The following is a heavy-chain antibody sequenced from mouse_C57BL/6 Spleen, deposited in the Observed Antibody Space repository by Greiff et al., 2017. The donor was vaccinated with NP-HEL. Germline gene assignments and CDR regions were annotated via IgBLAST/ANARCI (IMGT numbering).Heavy chain of an antibody. D-gene: IGHD1-1*01. CDR1: GYAFSSYW. J-gene: IGHJ3*01. CDR2: IYPGDGDT. Sequence: QVHVKQSGAELVKPGASVKISCKASGYAFSSYWMNWVKQRPGKGLEWIGQIYPGDGDTNYNGKFKGKATLTADKSSSTAYMQLSSLTSEDSAVYFCARSYYGSSYEKEWFAYWGQGTLVTVSA. V-gene: IGHV1-80*01. CDR3: ARSYYGSSYEKEWFAY.